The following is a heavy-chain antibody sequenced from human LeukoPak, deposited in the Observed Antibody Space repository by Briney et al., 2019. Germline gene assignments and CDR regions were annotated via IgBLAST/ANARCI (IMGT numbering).Heavy chain of an antibody. J-gene: IGHJ5*02. D-gene: IGHD1-26*01. V-gene: IGHV4-34*01. CDR2: INHSGST. CDR1: GGSFSGYY. Sequence: PSETLSLTCAVYGGSFSGYYWSWIRQPPGKGLEWIGEINHSGSTYYNPSLKSRVTISVDTSKKQFSLKLSSLTAADTAVYYCARFSNQVGAAWSWFDPWGQGTLVTVSS. CDR3: ARFSNQVGAAWSWFDP.